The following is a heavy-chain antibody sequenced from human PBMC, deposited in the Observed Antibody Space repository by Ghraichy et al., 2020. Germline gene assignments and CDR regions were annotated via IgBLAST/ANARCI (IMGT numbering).Heavy chain of an antibody. D-gene: IGHD1-26*01. J-gene: IGHJ4*02. V-gene: IGHV3-74*01. CDR3: ARAVYSGSYLFDY. Sequence: GGSLRLSCEASGFTLSSYWMHWVRQAPGKGLVWVSRINSDGSRTNYADSVKGRFTISRDNAKNTLYLQMNSLRAEDTAVYYCARAVYSGSYLFDYLGKGTLVTDSS. CDR2: INSDGSRT. CDR1: GFTLSSYW.